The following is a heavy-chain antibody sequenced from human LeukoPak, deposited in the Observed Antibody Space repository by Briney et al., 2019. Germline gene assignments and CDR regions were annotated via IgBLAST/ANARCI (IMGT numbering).Heavy chain of an antibody. V-gene: IGHV4-4*07. Sequence: PSETLSLTCTVSGGSISSYYWSWIRQPAGKGLEWIGRIYTSGSTNYNPSLKSRVTMSVDTSKNQFSLKLSSVTAADTAVYHCARVSRRYLEYSSSSDAFDIWGQGTMVTVSS. J-gene: IGHJ3*02. CDR3: ARVSRRYLEYSSSSDAFDI. D-gene: IGHD6-6*01. CDR1: GGSISSYY. CDR2: IYTSGST.